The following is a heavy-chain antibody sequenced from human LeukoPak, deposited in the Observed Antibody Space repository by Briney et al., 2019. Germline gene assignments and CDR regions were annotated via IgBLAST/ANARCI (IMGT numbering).Heavy chain of an antibody. Sequence: GGSLRLSCAASGFTFSSYWIHWVRQAPGKGLAWVSRIDNDGSDTIFADSVKGRFTLSRDNAKNTVYLQMNSLRAEDTAVYYCARGGFHHGFDIWAKGQWSPSL. V-gene: IGHV3-74*01. CDR1: GFTFSSYW. D-gene: IGHD1-14*01. J-gene: IGHJ3*02. CDR2: IDNDGSDT. CDR3: ARGGFHHGFDI.